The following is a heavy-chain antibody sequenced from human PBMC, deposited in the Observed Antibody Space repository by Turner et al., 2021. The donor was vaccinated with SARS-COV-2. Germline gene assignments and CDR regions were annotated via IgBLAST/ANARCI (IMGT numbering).Heavy chain of an antibody. CDR2: IIPILGIA. CDR3: ARAKFYYYDSSGYQYYFDY. V-gene: IGHV1-69*04. Sequence: QVQLVQSEAEVKKPGSSVKVSCKASGGTFSSYAINWVRQAPGQGLEWMGRIIPILGIANYAQKFQGRVTITADKSTSTAYMELSSLRSEDTAVYYCARAKFYYYDSSGYQYYFDYWGQGTLVTVSS. CDR1: GGTFSSYA. D-gene: IGHD3-22*01. J-gene: IGHJ4*02.